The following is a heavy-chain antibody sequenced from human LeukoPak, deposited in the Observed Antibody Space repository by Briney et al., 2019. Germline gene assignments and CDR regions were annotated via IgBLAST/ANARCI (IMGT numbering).Heavy chain of an antibody. CDR2: IWYDGSNK. D-gene: IGHD6-13*01. Sequence: PPGGSLRLSCAASGFTFSSYGMHWVRQAPGKGLEWVAVIWYDGSNKYYADSVKGRFTISRDNSKNTLYLQMNSLRAEDTAVYYCARNQGSSWYPTFQHWGQGTLVTVSS. CDR3: ARNQGSSWYPTFQH. CDR1: GFTFSSYG. J-gene: IGHJ1*01. V-gene: IGHV3-33*08.